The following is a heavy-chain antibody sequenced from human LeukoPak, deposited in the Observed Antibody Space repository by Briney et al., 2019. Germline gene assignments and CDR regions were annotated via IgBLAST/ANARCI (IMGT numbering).Heavy chain of an antibody. D-gene: IGHD3-22*01. J-gene: IGHJ4*02. Sequence: SETLSLTCAVSGGSISSSNWWSWVRQPPGKGLEWIGEIYHSGSTNYNPSLKSRVTISVDTSKNQFSLKLSSVTAADTAVYYCAREVYYDSSGHSGFDYWGQGTLVTVSS. CDR3: AREVYYDSSGHSGFDY. CDR2: IYHSGST. CDR1: GGSISSSNW. V-gene: IGHV4-4*02.